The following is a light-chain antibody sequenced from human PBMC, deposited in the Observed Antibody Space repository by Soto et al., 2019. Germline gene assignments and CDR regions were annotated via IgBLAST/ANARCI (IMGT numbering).Light chain of an antibody. CDR3: QQYGSSAIT. J-gene: IGKJ5*01. CDR2: WAS. Sequence: DIVMTHSPDSLPVSLGERATINCKSSQSVLYTYNNKNYLAWYQQKPGQPPKLLIYWASTRESGVPDRFSGSGSGTDFTLTISRLEPEDFAVYYCQQYGSSAITFGQGTRLEIK. V-gene: IGKV4-1*01. CDR1: QSVLYTYNNKNY.